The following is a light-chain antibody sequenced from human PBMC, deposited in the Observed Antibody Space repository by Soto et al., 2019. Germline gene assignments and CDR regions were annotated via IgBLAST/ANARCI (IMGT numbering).Light chain of an antibody. V-gene: IGKV3-20*01. Sequence: EIVLTQSPATLSLSPGERATLSCRASQSVSSSYLAWYQQKPGQAPRLLIYDASSRATGIPDRFSGSGSGTDFTLTSSRLEPEDFAVYYCQQYGNSPPNTFGQGTKLEIK. J-gene: IGKJ2*01. CDR1: QSVSSSY. CDR3: QQYGNSPPNT. CDR2: DAS.